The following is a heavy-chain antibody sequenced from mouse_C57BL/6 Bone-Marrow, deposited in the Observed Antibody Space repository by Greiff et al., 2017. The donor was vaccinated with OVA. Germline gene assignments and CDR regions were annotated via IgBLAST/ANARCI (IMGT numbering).Heavy chain of an antibody. V-gene: IGHV1-55*01. D-gene: IGHD2-3*01. CDR2: IYPGSGST. J-gene: IGHJ4*01. CDR3: ARRRWLLPSAMDY. Sequence: QVQLKQPGAELVKPGASVKMSCKASGYTFTTYWITWVKQRPGQGLEWIGDIYPGSGSTKYNEKFKSKATLTVETSSSTAYMQLSSLTSEDSAVYYWARRRWLLPSAMDYWGQGTSVTAAS. CDR1: GYTFTTYW.